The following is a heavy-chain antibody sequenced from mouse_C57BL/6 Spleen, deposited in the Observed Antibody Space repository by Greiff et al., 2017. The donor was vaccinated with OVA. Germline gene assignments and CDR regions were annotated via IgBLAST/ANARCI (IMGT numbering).Heavy chain of an antibody. CDR1: GYTFTIYT. CDR3: ARPDGSSRDYFDY. V-gene: IGHV1-4*01. Sequence: VKLMESGAELARPGASVKMSCKASGYTFTIYTMHWVKQRKGQGLEWIGYLNPSSGYTTYNQKFKDKATLTADKSSSTAYMQLSSLTSEDSAVYYCARPDGSSRDYFDYWGQGTTLTVSS. J-gene: IGHJ2*01. CDR2: LNPSSGYT. D-gene: IGHD1-1*01.